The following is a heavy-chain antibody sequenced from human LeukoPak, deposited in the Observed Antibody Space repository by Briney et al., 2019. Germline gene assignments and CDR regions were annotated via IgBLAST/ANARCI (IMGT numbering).Heavy chain of an antibody. V-gene: IGHV3-74*01. J-gene: IGHJ4*02. CDR2: ISTDGAIT. CDR1: GFTFTSVW. CDR3: ARDRTTVTLFDY. D-gene: IGHD4-17*01. Sequence: GGSLRLSCAASGFTFTSVWMHWFRQAPGRGLVWISRISTDGAITGYADSVKGRFTISRDNAKNTLYLQMNSLRAEDTAVYYCARDRTTVTLFDYWGQGALVTVSS.